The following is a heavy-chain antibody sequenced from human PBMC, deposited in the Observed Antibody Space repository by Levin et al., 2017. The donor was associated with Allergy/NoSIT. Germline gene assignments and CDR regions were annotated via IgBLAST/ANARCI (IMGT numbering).Heavy chain of an antibody. CDR3: ARDRSGSYFDY. Sequence: SQTLSLTCTVSGGSVSSGSYYWSWIRQPPGKGLEWIGYRYYSGRTSYNPSLKSRVTISADTSKNQFSLKLTSVTAADTAVYYCARDRSGSYFDYWGQGTLVTVSS. V-gene: IGHV4-61*01. CDR1: GGSVSSGSYY. J-gene: IGHJ4*02. CDR2: RYYSGRT. D-gene: IGHD5-12*01.